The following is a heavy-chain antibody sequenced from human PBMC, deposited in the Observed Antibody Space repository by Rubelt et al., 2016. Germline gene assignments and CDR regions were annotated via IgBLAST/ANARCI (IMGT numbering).Heavy chain of an antibody. D-gene: IGHD2-15*01. J-gene: IGHJ4*02. CDR2: IWYDGSNK. Sequence: VHLVESGGGLVKPGGSLRLSCAASGFIFTKTGMTWIRQAPGKGLEWVSVIWYDGSNKYYSDSVKGRFIISRDNSKNTLYLQMNSPRAEDTAMYYCAKPLKSCSGGSCYSSFHYWGQGTLVTVSS. CDR3: AKPLKSCSGGSCYSSFHY. V-gene: IGHV3-30*02. CDR1: GFIFTKTG.